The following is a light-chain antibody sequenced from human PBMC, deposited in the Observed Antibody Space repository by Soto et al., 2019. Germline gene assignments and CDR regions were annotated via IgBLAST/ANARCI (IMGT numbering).Light chain of an antibody. J-gene: IGLJ1*01. CDR3: SSYTTGNTRQIV. Sequence: QSVLPQPASVSGSPGQSITLYCTGTSSDVGGYNYVSWYQHHPGKAPKLMIFDVSNRPSGVSNRFSGSKSGNTASLTISGLQPEDEADYYCSSYTTGNTRQIVFGTGTKVTVL. V-gene: IGLV2-14*03. CDR1: SSDVGGYNY. CDR2: DVS.